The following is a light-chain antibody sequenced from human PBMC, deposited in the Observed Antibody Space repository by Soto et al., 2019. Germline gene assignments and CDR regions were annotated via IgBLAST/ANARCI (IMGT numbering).Light chain of an antibody. CDR1: SSDIGGYNF. V-gene: IGLV2-14*01. Sequence: QSALTQPASVSGSPGQSITISCTGTSSDIGGYNFVSWYHQHPGKAPKLLIYAVTNQPSGIPDRFSGSKSGNTASLTISGLQAEDGADYYCASYTTSSTLVFGGGTKLTVL. CDR3: ASYTTSSTLV. J-gene: IGLJ2*01. CDR2: AVT.